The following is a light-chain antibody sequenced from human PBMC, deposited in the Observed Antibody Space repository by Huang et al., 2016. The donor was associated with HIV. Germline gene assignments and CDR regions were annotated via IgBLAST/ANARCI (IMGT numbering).Light chain of an antibody. V-gene: IGKV3-15*01. Sequence: EIVLTQSPATRSMSPGQRATLSCRASQSVSRNLAWFQQKPGQAPRLLIYGASTRATGIPARFSGSGSGTEFTFTISSLQSEDFAVYYCQQYNNWPPMYTFGQGTKLEV. CDR1: QSVSRN. CDR2: GAS. CDR3: QQYNNWPPMYT. J-gene: IGKJ2*01.